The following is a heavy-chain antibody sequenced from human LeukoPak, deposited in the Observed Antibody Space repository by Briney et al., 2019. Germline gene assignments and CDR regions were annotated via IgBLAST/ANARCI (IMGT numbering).Heavy chain of an antibody. CDR3: TRAWYYDILTGSPHYFDY. V-gene: IGHV3-49*03. CDR2: IRSKAYGGTT. Sequence: GGSLRLSCTASGFTFGDYAMSWFRQAPGKGLEWVGFIRSKAYGGTTEYAASVKGRFTISRDDSKSIAYLQMNSLKTEDTAVYYCTRAWYYDILTGSPHYFDYWGQGTLVTVSS. D-gene: IGHD3-9*01. J-gene: IGHJ4*02. CDR1: GFTFGDYA.